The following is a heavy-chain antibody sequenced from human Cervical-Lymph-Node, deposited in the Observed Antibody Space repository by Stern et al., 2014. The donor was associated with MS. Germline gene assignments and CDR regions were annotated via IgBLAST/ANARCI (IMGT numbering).Heavy chain of an antibody. J-gene: IGHJ3*01. CDR3: VRRRDSAGYDTFDL. CDR1: GYTFSNFW. Sequence: EVQLLESGAEVKKPGESLKISCRTSGYTFSNFWIGWVRQMPGKGLEWMGVIYPADSDTTYSPSFQGQVPISADESISTAYLQWRSLKASDTAMYYCVRRRDSAGYDTFDLWGQGTMLIVSS. CDR2: IYPADSDT. D-gene: IGHD3-22*01. V-gene: IGHV5-51*01.